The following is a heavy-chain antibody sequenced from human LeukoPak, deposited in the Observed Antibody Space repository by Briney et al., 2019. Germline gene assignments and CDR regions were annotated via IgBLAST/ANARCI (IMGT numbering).Heavy chain of an antibody. CDR1: GYTFTSYG. CDR3: ARNVLLWFGELLPEYYFDY. V-gene: IGHV1-2*02. Sequence: ASVKVSCKASGYTFTSYGISWVRQAPGQGLEWMGWLNPNTGGTNYAQKFQGRVTMTRDTSISTAYMELSRLRSDDTAVYYCARNVLLWFGELLPEYYFDYWGQGTLVTVSS. J-gene: IGHJ4*02. CDR2: LNPNTGGT. D-gene: IGHD3-10*01.